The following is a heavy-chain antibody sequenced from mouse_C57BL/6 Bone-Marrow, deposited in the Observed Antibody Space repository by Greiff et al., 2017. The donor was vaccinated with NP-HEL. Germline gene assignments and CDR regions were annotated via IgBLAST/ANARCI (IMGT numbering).Heavy chain of an antibody. CDR3: ASPYDYDVAWFAY. V-gene: IGHV5-6*01. CDR2: ISSGGSYT. D-gene: IGHD2-4*01. CDR1: GFTFSSYG. J-gene: IGHJ3*01. Sequence: EVQLVESGGDLVKPGGSLKLSCAASGFTFSSYGISWVRQTPDKRLEWVATISSGGSYTYYPDSVKGRFTISRDNAKNTLYLQMSSLKSEDTAMYYCASPYDYDVAWFAYWGQGTLVTVSA.